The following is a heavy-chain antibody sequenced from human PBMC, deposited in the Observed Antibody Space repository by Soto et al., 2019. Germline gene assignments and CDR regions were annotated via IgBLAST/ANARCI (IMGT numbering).Heavy chain of an antibody. CDR2: MNPNSGNT. V-gene: IGHV1-8*01. CDR3: ARGGDFWSGYHYYYYGMDV. CDR1: GYTFTSYD. Sequence: QVQLVQSGAEVKKPGASVKVSCKASGYTFTSYDINWVRQATGQGLEWMGWMNPNSGNTGYAQKFQGRVTMTRNTSISTAYMELSSLRSEDTAVYYCARGGDFWSGYHYYYYGMDVWGQGTTVIVSS. J-gene: IGHJ6*02. D-gene: IGHD3-3*01.